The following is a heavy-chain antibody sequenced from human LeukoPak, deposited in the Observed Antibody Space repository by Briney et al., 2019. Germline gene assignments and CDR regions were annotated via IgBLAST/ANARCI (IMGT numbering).Heavy chain of an antibody. CDR3: ARIVVEMGFDP. CDR1: GYTFTSYY. Sequence: ASVKVSCKASGYTFTSYYMHWVRQAPGQGLEWMGIINPSGGSTSYAQKFQGRVTITRDTSASTAYMELSSLRSEDTAVYYCARIVVEMGFDPWGQGTLVTVSS. V-gene: IGHV1-46*01. J-gene: IGHJ5*02. D-gene: IGHD3-22*01. CDR2: INPSGGST.